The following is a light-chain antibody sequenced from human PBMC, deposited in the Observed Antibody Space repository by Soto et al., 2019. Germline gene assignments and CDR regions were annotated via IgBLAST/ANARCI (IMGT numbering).Light chain of an antibody. CDR3: QLYGSSPWT. Sequence: IVFPQSPGTLSFSPGERATLSCSVSQSVSSSYLAWYQQKPGQAPRLLIYGASSRATGIPDRFSGSGSGTDFTLTISSLEPEDFTVYYCQLYGSSPWTFGQGTMVDI. V-gene: IGKV3-20*01. J-gene: IGKJ1*01. CDR2: GAS. CDR1: QSVSSSY.